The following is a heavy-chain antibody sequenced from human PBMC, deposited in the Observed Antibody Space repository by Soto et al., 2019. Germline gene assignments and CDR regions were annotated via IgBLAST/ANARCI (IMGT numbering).Heavy chain of an antibody. D-gene: IGHD3-10*01. J-gene: IGHJ6*02. CDR3: AKGASRLWFGESLSYYYYGMDV. Sequence: GGSLRLSCAASGFTFSSYAMSWVRQAPGKGLEWVSAISGSGGSTYYADSVKGRFTISRDNSKNTLYLQMNSLRAEDTAVYYCAKGASRLWFGESLSYYYYGMDVWGQGTTVTVSS. CDR2: ISGSGGST. V-gene: IGHV3-23*01. CDR1: GFTFSSYA.